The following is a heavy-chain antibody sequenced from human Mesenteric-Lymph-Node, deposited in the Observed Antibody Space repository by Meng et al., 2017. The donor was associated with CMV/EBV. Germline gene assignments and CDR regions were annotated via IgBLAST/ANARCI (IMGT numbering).Heavy chain of an antibody. J-gene: IGHJ4*02. CDR3: ARGSSYDILTGYFDY. V-gene: IGHV4-34*01. Sequence: VQLHQGGQGLLKPSEPLSVTCAVYGGSFSGYYWNWIRQSPEKGLEWIGEINHSGSTTYNPSFTSRIIISVDTSTNQISLNMSSVTAADTAVYYCARGSSYDILTGYFDYWGQGALVTVSS. CDR1: GGSFSGYY. D-gene: IGHD3-9*01. CDR2: INHSGST.